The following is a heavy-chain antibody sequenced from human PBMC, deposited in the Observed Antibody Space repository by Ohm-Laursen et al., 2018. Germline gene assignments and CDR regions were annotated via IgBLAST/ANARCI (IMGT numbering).Heavy chain of an antibody. CDR1: GYSISSGNW. J-gene: IGHJ4*02. V-gene: IGHV4-28*01. CDR2: IYYSGST. CDR3: ARSKSVTGTTFDY. Sequence: SETLSLTCAVSGYSISSGNWWGWIRQPPGKGLEWLGYIYYSGSTYYNPSLKSRVTMSVDTSKKQLSLKLSSVTAVDTAVYYCARSKSVTGTTFDYWGQGTLVTVSS. D-gene: IGHD1-1*01.